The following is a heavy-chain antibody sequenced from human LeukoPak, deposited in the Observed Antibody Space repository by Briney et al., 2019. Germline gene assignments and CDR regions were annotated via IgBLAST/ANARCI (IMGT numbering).Heavy chain of an antibody. J-gene: IGHJ4*02. CDR2: IYYGGST. CDR3: ASPSPDGYNGRLPAW. Sequence: SETLSLTCTVSGYSISSSYYWDWIRQPPGKGLEWIGSIYYGGSTYYNPSLKSRVTISIDTSKNQFSLKLSSVTAADTAVYYCASPSPDGYNGRLPAWWGQGTLVTVSS. V-gene: IGHV4-38-2*02. CDR1: GYSISSSYY. D-gene: IGHD5-24*01.